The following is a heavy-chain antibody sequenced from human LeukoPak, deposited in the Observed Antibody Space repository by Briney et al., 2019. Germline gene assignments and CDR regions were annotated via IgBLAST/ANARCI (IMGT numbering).Heavy chain of an antibody. J-gene: IGHJ6*03. CDR2: INPSGGST. D-gene: IGHD2-2*01. CDR3: ARDPRVVVPAAIINYYYYMDV. V-gene: IGHV1-46*01. Sequence: GASVKVSCKASGYTFTSYYMHWVRQAPGQGLEWMGIINPSGGSTSYAQKFQGRVTMTRDTSTSTVYMELSSLRSEDTAVYYCARDPRVVVPAAIINYYYYMDVWGKGTTVTVSS. CDR1: GYTFTSYY.